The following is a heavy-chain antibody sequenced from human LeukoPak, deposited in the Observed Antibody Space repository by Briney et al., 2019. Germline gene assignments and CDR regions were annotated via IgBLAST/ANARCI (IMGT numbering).Heavy chain of an antibody. Sequence: GGSLRLSCAVSEFTVSNNYMSWVRQAPGKGPEWVSLICSGGATYYADSVRGRFTISRDNSKNTLYLQMNSLRVEDTAVYYCARDPRWYDPWGQGALVTVSS. CDR2: ICSGGAT. J-gene: IGHJ5*02. CDR1: EFTVSNNY. CDR3: ARDPRWYDP. V-gene: IGHV3-53*01.